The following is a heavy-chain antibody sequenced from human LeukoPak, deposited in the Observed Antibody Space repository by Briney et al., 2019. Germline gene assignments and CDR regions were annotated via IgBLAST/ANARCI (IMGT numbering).Heavy chain of an antibody. Sequence: PGASLRLSCAASGFTFSSYAMSWVRQAPGKGLEWVSAISGSGGSTYYADSVKGRFTISRDNSKNTLYLRMNSLRAEDTAVYYCAKVGADTIFGVVSDFDYWGQGTLVTVSS. D-gene: IGHD3-3*01. CDR2: ISGSGGST. V-gene: IGHV3-23*01. CDR1: GFTFSSYA. J-gene: IGHJ4*02. CDR3: AKVGADTIFGVVSDFDY.